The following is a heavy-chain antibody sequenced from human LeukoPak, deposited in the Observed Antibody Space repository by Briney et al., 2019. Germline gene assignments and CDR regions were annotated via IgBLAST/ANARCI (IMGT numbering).Heavy chain of an antibody. CDR3: AKRGVVIRVILVGFHKEAYYFDS. CDR1: GITRSNYG. J-gene: IGHJ4*02. D-gene: IGHD3-22*01. Sequence: RGSLRLSGAVSGITRSNYGMRWVRQAPGKGREWVAGIGGSGGSTNYADPVKGRFTVSRDNRAHTLLLHMNSLTAEDTAVYVCAKRGVVIRVILVGFHKEAYYFDSWGQGALVTVSS. CDR2: IGGSGGST. V-gene: IGHV3-23*01.